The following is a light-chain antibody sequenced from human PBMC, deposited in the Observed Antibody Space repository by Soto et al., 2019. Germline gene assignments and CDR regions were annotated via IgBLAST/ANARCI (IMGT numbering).Light chain of an antibody. CDR3: SSHTGTDPLYV. V-gene: IGLV2-14*01. CDR2: EVS. CDR1: SSDVGGYNF. Sequence: QSVLTQPASVSGSPGQSITISCTGTSSDVGGYNFVSWYQQHPGKAPKLMIYEVSNRPSGVSNRFSGSKSGNTASLTISGLQAEDEADYYCSSHTGTDPLYVFGAGTKLTVL. J-gene: IGLJ1*01.